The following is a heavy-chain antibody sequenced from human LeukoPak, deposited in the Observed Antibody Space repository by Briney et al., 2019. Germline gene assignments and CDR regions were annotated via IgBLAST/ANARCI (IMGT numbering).Heavy chain of an antibody. V-gene: IGHV4-59*08. J-gene: IGHJ4*02. CDR1: GGSISSYY. Sequence: SETLSLTCTVSGGSISSYYWSWIRPPPGKGLEWIGYIFYSGSTNYNPSLKSRVTISVDTSKNQFSLKLSSVTAADTAVYYCASTSYCSSTSCPLRYWGQGTLVTVSS. CDR3: ASTSYCSSTSCPLRY. CDR2: IFYSGST. D-gene: IGHD2-2*01.